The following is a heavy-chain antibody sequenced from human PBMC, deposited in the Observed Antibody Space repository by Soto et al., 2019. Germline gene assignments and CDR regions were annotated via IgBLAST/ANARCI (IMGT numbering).Heavy chain of an antibody. J-gene: IGHJ4*02. CDR2: IYHSGST. D-gene: IGHD3-22*01. CDR3: ARAKTYYDDSSGYDTGPYFDY. V-gene: IGHV4-30-2*01. Sequence: QLQLQESGSGLVKPSQTLSLTCAVSGGSISSGGYSWSWIRQPPGKGLEWIGYIYHSGSTYYNPSLKSRVTIAVDRSKNQFSLKLSSVTAADTAVYYCARAKTYYDDSSGYDTGPYFDYWGQGTLVTVSS. CDR1: GGSISSGGYS.